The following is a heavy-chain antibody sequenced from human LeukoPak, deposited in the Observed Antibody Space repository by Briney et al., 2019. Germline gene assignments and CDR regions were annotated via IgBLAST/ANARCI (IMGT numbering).Heavy chain of an antibody. J-gene: IGHJ4*02. V-gene: IGHV3-30*18. CDR3: AKGVDYCSGGSCPADY. CDR1: GFTFSSYG. Sequence: GGSLRLSCAASGFTFSSYGMHWVRQAPGKRLEWVAVISYDGSNKYYADSVKGRFTISRDNSKNTLFLQMNSLRAEDTAVYYCAKGVDYCSGGSCPADYWGPGTLVTVSS. D-gene: IGHD2-15*01. CDR2: ISYDGSNK.